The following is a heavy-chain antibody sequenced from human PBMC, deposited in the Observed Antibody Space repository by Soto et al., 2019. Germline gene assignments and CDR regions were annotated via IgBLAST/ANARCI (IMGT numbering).Heavy chain of an antibody. CDR1: GFTVSSNY. J-gene: IGHJ5*02. CDR2: IYSGGST. Sequence: GGSLRLSCAASGFTVSSNYMSWVRQAPGKGLEWVSVIYSGGSTYYADSVKGRFTISRHNSKNTLYLQMNSLRAEDTAVYYCARDHWYSSSWYWFDPWGQGTLVTVSS. D-gene: IGHD6-13*01. V-gene: IGHV3-53*04. CDR3: ARDHWYSSSWYWFDP.